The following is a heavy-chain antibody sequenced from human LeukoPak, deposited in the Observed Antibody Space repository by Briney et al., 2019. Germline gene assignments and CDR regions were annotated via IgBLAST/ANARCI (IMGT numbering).Heavy chain of an antibody. D-gene: IGHD6-13*01. J-gene: IGHJ4*02. CDR3: ARDGKQQLGFDY. CDR1: GYTFTSYG. CDR2: INAYNGKT. V-gene: IGHV1-18*01. Sequence: ASVKVSCKASGYTFTSYGISWVRQAPGQGLEWMGWINAYNGKTNHAQNSQGRVTMTTDTSTSTAYMELRSLRSDDTAVYYCARDGKQQLGFDYWGQGTLVTVSS.